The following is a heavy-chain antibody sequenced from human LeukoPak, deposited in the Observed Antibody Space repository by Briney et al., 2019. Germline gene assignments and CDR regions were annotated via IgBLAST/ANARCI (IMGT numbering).Heavy chain of an antibody. CDR3: ARSFSTRLDSPKNTGVVVTAFDY. CDR2: INPNSGGT. V-gene: IGHV1-2*06. Sequence: GASVKVSCKASGYTYTGYYMHWVRQAPGQGLEWMGRINPNSGGTNYAQKFQGRVTMTRDTSISTAYMELSRLRSDDTAVYYCARSFSTRLDSPKNTGVVVTAFDYWGQGTLVTVSS. CDR1: GYTYTGYY. J-gene: IGHJ4*02. D-gene: IGHD2-21*02.